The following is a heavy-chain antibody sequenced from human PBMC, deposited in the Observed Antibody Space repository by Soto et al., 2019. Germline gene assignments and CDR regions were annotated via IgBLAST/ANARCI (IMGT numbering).Heavy chain of an antibody. J-gene: IGHJ3*02. CDR2: ISYDGTNK. D-gene: IGHD3-16*01. CDR3: AKGLGWRVLGDAFDI. V-gene: IGHV3-30*18. Sequence: QVQLVESGGGVVQPGRSLRLSCAASGITFSSNGMHWVRQAPGKGLEWVAVISYDGTNKYYGDSVKGRFSISRDNSKNTLYLQMNSLRAEDTAAYYCAKGLGWRVLGDAFDIWGQGTMVTVSS. CDR1: GITFSSNG.